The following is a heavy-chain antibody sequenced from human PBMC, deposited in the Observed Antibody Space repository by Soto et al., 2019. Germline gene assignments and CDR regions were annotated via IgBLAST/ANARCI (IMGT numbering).Heavy chain of an antibody. V-gene: IGHV1-69*13. J-gene: IGHJ4*02. Sequence: GASVKVSCKASGGTCSSYAISWVRQAPGQGLEWMGGIIPIFGTANYAQKFQGRVTITADESTSTAYMELSSLRSEDTAVYYCARGYYDSSGYYLGVLGYWGQGTLVTVSS. CDR2: IIPIFGTA. D-gene: IGHD3-22*01. CDR3: ARGYYDSSGYYLGVLGY. CDR1: GGTCSSYA.